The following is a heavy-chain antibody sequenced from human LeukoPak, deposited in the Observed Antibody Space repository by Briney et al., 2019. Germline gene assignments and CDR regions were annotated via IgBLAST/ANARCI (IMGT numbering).Heavy chain of an antibody. Sequence: SVKVSCKASGDTLSSSAINWVRQARGQGLEWMGGIIASSGTTKYAKKFEGRATITEDASTSAAYMELSSLRSEDTAMYFCARDSIVYYYDNSGYLGEAFDIWGQGTLVTVSS. D-gene: IGHD3-22*01. CDR2: IIASSGTT. CDR3: ARDSIVYYYDNSGYLGEAFDI. J-gene: IGHJ3*02. CDR1: GDTLSSSA. V-gene: IGHV1-69*13.